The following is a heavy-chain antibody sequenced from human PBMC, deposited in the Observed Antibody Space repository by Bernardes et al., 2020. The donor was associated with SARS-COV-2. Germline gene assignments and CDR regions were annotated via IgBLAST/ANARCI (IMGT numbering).Heavy chain of an antibody. Sequence: ASVKDSCKASGYTFTGYYMHWVRQAPGQGLEWMGWITPTSGGTTYVQKFQGWVTMTRDTSISTAYMELSRLRSDDTAVYYCAREIRLWFGELSYFDYWGQGTLVTVS. CDR3: AREIRLWFGELSYFDY. CDR1: GYTFTGYY. CDR2: ITPTSGGT. D-gene: IGHD3-10*01. V-gene: IGHV1-2*04. J-gene: IGHJ4*02.